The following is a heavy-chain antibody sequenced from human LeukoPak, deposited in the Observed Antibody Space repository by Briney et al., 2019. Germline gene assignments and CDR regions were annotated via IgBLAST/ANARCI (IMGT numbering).Heavy chain of an antibody. V-gene: IGHV5-51*01. CDR3: ARDPTNYDFDYYYGMDV. D-gene: IGHD3-3*01. J-gene: IGHJ6*02. Sequence: GESLKISCKGSGYSFTSYWIGWVRQMPGKGLEWMGIIYPGDSDTRYSPSFQGQVTISADKSISTAYLQWSSLKASDTAMYYCARDPTNYDFDYYYGMDVWGQGTTVTVSS. CDR2: IYPGDSDT. CDR1: GYSFTSYW.